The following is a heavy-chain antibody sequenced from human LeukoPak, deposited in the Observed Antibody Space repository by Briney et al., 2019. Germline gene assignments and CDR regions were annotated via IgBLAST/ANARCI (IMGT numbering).Heavy chain of an antibody. CDR3: ARSLGETTFDW. D-gene: IGHD3-16*01. Sequence: PGGSLRLYCVASGLTFRSYGMHWIRQAPGKGLEWVSVIFYDGSKKYYADYVKGRFTISRDNSKNVVYLQMDSLRAEDTAFYYCARSLGETTFDWWGQGTLVTVPS. CDR2: IFYDGSKK. CDR1: GLTFRSYG. V-gene: IGHV3-33*01. J-gene: IGHJ4*02.